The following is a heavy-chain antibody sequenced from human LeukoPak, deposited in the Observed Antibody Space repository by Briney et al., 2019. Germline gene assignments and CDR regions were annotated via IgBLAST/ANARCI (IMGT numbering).Heavy chain of an antibody. J-gene: IGHJ4*02. CDR1: GFILSDYN. V-gene: IGHV3-21*01. CDR2: IAISGTYI. Sequence: PGGSLRLSYAASGFILSDYNMNWVRQAPGKGLEWVSFIAISGTYITYADSVKGRFTISRDNAKNSLYLQMNSLRAEDTAVYYCARDLSATARAYDYWGQGTLVTVSS. CDR3: ARDLSATARAYDY. D-gene: IGHD1-26*01.